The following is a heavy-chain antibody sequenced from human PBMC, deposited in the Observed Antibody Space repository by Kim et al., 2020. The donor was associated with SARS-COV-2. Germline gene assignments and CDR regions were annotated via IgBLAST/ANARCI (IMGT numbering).Heavy chain of an antibody. CDR3: ARIPIYCGGDCYPF. J-gene: IGHJ4*02. Sequence: SETLSLTCTVSGGSISSSSYYWGWIRQPPGKGLEWLGSIYYSGSTYYNPSLKSRVTISVDTSKNQFSQKLSSVTAADTAVYYCARIPIYCGGDCYPFWGQGTLVTVSS. CDR1: GGSISSSSYY. D-gene: IGHD2-21*02. V-gene: IGHV4-39*01. CDR2: IYYSGST.